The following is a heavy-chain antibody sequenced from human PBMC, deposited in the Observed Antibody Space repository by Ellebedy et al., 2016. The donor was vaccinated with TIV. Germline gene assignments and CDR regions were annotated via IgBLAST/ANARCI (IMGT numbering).Heavy chain of an antibody. J-gene: IGHJ5*02. CDR3: AKDRYNGRERWFDP. CDR1: GFIFRNYG. Sequence: GESLKISCAASGFIFRNYGMHWVRQAPGKGLEWVAFISYDGSNKYHTDSVKGRLTTSRDNSNNTVYLQMNSLRPEDTAVYFCAKDRYNGRERWFDPWGQGTLVTVSS. CDR2: ISYDGSNK. D-gene: IGHD3-16*02. V-gene: IGHV3-30*18.